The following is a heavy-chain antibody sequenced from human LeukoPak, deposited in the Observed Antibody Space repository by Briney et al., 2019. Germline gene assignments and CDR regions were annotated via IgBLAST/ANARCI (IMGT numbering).Heavy chain of an antibody. D-gene: IGHD3-3*01. Sequence: ASVTVSCKASGYTFTSYGISWVRQAPGQGLEWMGWISAYNGNTNYAQKLQGRVTMTTDTSTSTAYMELRSLTSDDTAVYYCARDRRFYDFWSGFPDYWGQGTLVTVSS. CDR3: ARDRRFYDFWSGFPDY. CDR2: ISAYNGNT. V-gene: IGHV1-18*01. J-gene: IGHJ4*02. CDR1: GYTFTSYG.